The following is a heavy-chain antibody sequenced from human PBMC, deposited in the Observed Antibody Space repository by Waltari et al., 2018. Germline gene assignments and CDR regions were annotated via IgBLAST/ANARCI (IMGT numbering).Heavy chain of an antibody. CDR2: IYYSGRT. V-gene: IGHV4-31*03. CDR1: GGSISSGGYY. CDR3: ARESDRLGVDY. Sequence: QVQLQESGPGLVKPSQTLSLTCTVSGGSISSGGYYWIWIRQHPGKGLEWIGYIYYSGRTYYNPSRKSRVTRSGDTSKNQFALKRSSVTVADTAVDYWARESDRLGVDYWGQGTLATVSS. J-gene: IGHJ4*02. D-gene: IGHD2-8*01.